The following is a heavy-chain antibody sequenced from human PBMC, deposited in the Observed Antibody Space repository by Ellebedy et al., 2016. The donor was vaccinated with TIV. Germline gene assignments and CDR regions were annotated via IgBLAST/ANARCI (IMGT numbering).Heavy chain of an antibody. Sequence: GGSLRLSXAASGFTFSSHAMSWVRQAPGKGLEWVSTISAGGGSTYYADSVKGRFTISRDNSKNTLYLQMNSLRAEDTAVYYCAKDPTDYGDYIGTFDYWGQGTLVTVSS. J-gene: IGHJ4*02. CDR1: GFTFSSHA. V-gene: IGHV3-23*01. D-gene: IGHD4-17*01. CDR2: ISAGGGST. CDR3: AKDPTDYGDYIGTFDY.